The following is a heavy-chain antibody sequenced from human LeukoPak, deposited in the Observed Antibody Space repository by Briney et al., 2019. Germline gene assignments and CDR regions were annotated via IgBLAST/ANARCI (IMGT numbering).Heavy chain of an antibody. V-gene: IGHV3-23*01. CDR2: ISGSGGST. Sequence: GGSLRLSCAASGFTFSSYAMSWVRQAPGKGLEWVSAISGSGGSTYYADSVKGWFTISRDNSKNTLYLQMNSLRAEDTAVYYCAKDTRDGSGYDYYYFDYWGQGTLVTVSS. CDR3: AKDTRDGSGYDYYYFDY. CDR1: GFTFSSYA. D-gene: IGHD5-12*01. J-gene: IGHJ4*02.